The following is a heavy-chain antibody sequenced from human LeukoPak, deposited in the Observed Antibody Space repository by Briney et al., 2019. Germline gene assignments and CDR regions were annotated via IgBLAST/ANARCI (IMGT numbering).Heavy chain of an antibody. CDR3: AKAVTIFLETFDY. V-gene: IGHV3-23*01. CDR2: ISGSGGST. Sequence: PGGSLRLSCAASGFTVSSNYMSWVRQAPGKGLESVSAISGSGGSTYYADSVKGRFTISRDNSKNTLYLQMNSLRAEDTAVYYCAKAVTIFLETFDYWGQGTLVTVSS. CDR1: GFTVSSNY. D-gene: IGHD3-9*01. J-gene: IGHJ4*02.